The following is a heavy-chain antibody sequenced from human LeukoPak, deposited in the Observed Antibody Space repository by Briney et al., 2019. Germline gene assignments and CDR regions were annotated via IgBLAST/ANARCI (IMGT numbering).Heavy chain of an antibody. CDR1: GFTFSSYG. CDR2: IRSDGSKE. Sequence: GGSLRLSCAASGFTFSSYGMHWVRQAPGKGLEWVAYIRSDGSKEYHADSVKGRFIISRDNSKKILYLQMNSLRAEDTAMYYCASSLSEGYYAIPGGMDVWGQGTTVTVSS. J-gene: IGHJ6*02. CDR3: ASSLSEGYYAIPGGMDV. D-gene: IGHD3-22*01. V-gene: IGHV3-30*02.